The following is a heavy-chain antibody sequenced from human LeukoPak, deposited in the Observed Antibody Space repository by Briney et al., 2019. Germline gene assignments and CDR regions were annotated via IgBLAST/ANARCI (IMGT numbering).Heavy chain of an antibody. CDR2: INPHSGGT. D-gene: IGHD2-2*01. Sequence: GASVKVSCKAPGYTFTDYYMHWVRQAPGQGLEWMGWINPHSGGTNYAQKFQGRVTMTRDTSISTAYMELSRLRSDDTAVYYCARFDQASQTAGGYWGQGTLVTVSS. CDR1: GYTFTDYY. J-gene: IGHJ4*02. V-gene: IGHV1-2*02. CDR3: ARFDQASQTAGGY.